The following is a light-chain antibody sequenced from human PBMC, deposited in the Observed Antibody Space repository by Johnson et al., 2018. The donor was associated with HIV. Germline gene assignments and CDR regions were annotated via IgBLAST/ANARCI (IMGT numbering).Light chain of an antibody. Sequence: QSVLTQPPSVSAAPGQRVTISCSGSSSNIGNNYVSWYQVLPGTAPKLLIYENNKRPSWIPDRFSGSKSGTSATLGITGLQTGDEADYYCGTWDSSLSSGRGVFGTGTKVTVL. CDR3: GTWDSSLSSGRGV. J-gene: IGLJ1*01. CDR2: ENN. CDR1: SSNIGNNY. V-gene: IGLV1-51*02.